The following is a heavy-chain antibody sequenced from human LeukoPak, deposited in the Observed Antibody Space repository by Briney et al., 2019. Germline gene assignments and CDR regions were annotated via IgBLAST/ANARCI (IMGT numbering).Heavy chain of an antibody. D-gene: IGHD3-10*01. V-gene: IGHV3-33*01. Sequence: PGGSLRLSWAASGFTFSSYGMHWVRQAPGKGLEWGAVIWYDGSNKYYADSVKGRFTISRDNSKNTLYLQMNSLRAEDTAVYYCARGPSITMVRGVNSHYYGMDVWGQGTTVTVSS. CDR1: GFTFSSYG. J-gene: IGHJ6*02. CDR2: IWYDGSNK. CDR3: ARGPSITMVRGVNSHYYGMDV.